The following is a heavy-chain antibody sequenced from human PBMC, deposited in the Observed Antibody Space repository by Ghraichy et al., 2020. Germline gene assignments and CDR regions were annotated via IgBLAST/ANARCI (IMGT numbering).Heavy chain of an antibody. D-gene: IGHD3-10*01. CDR3: ARDAEYYGSGTPAWLGFDS. CDR2: IHHGGGT. CDR1: GGSLISSNW. V-gene: IGHV4-4*02. Sequence: SETLSLTCVVSGGSLISSNWWSWVRQSPGKGLEWIGEIHHGGGTTYNPSLNSRISIFMDKSRNQFSLQLTSLTAADTAVYFCARDAEYYGSGTPAWLGFDSWGQGTLVTVSS. J-gene: IGHJ4*02.